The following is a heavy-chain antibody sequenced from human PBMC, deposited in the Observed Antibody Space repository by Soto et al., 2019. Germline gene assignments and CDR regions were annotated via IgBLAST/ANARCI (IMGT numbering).Heavy chain of an antibody. D-gene: IGHD6-6*01. CDR3: ARDGYSRSYYYYYYMDV. Sequence: GGSLRLSCAASGFTFSSYSMNWVRQAPGKGLEWVSSISSSSSYIYYADSVKGRFTISRDNAKNSLYLQMNSLRAEDTAVYSCARDGYSRSYYYYYYMDVWGKGTTVTVSS. CDR2: ISSSSSYI. V-gene: IGHV3-21*01. CDR1: GFTFSSYS. J-gene: IGHJ6*03.